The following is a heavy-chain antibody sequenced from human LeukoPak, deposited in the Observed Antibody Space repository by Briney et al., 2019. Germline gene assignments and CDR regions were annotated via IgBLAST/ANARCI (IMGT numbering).Heavy chain of an antibody. D-gene: IGHD6-13*01. CDR1: GFTFTSYA. CDR3: AKGGSSWLNWFDP. J-gene: IGHJ5*02. V-gene: IGHV1-3*01. Sequence: ASVTVSCKASGFTFTSYAMHWVRQAPGQRLEWMGWINAGNGNTKYSQKFQGRVTITRDTSASTAYMELSSLRSEDTAVYYCAKGGSSWLNWFDPWGQGTLVTVSS. CDR2: INAGNGNT.